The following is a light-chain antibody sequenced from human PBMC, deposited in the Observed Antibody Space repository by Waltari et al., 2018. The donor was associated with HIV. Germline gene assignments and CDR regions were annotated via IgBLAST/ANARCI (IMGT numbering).Light chain of an antibody. CDR2: GDR. J-gene: IGLJ1*01. Sequence: QSVLTQPPSVSGAPGQGVTISCTGNSSNIGAGYDVHWYQHLPGTAPKLLIYGDRNRPSGVPDRFSASRSATSASLAITGLQAEDEADYYCQSYDRSLSGSFVFGTGTKVTVL. V-gene: IGLV1-40*01. CDR1: SSNIGAGYD. CDR3: QSYDRSLSGSFV.